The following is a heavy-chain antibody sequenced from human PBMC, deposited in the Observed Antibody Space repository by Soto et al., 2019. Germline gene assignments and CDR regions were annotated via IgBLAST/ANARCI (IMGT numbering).Heavy chain of an antibody. V-gene: IGHV4-39*07. J-gene: IGHJ3*02. CDR1: GDYINTNNYL. CDR3: ARAPQLRWFGELWDDAFDI. Sequence: PSEPLSHNRTLSGDYINTNNYLQSWIRQTPGKGLEWIGSIYYSATTYYNPSLKSRVTISVDRSQNLFSLKLSSVTAADTAVYYCARAPQLRWFGELWDDAFDIWGQGTMVT. D-gene: IGHD3-10*01. CDR2: IYYSATT.